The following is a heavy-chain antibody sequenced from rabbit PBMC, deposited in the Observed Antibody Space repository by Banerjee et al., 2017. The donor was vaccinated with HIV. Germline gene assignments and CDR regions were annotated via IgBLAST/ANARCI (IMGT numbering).Heavy chain of an antibody. CDR2: IYAGSSGST. V-gene: IGHV1S40*01. CDR3: ARVYGGYGVTRLDL. D-gene: IGHD2-1*01. J-gene: IGHJ3*01. Sequence: QSLEESGGDLVKPGASLTLTCTASGFSFSSTYFMCWVRQAPGKGLEWIACIYAGSSGSTYYASWAKGRFTISKTSSTTVTLQMTSLTAADTATYFCARVYGGYGVTRLDLWGPGTLVTVS. CDR1: GFSFSSTYF.